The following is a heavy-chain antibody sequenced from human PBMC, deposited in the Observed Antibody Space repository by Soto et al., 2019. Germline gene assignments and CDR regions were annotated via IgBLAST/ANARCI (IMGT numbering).Heavy chain of an antibody. V-gene: IGHV3-23*01. CDR3: AKARGGYCTNGVCLAIFDY. Sequence: GGSLRLSCAASGFTFSSYAMSWVRQAPGKGLEWVSAISGSGGSTYYADSVKGRFTISRDNSKNTLYLQMNSLRAEDTAVYYCAKARGGYCTNGVCLAIFDYWGQGTLVTVSS. J-gene: IGHJ4*02. CDR2: ISGSGGST. CDR1: GFTFSSYA. D-gene: IGHD2-8*01.